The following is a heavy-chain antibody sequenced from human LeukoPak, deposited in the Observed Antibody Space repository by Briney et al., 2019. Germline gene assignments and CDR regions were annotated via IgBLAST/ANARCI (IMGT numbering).Heavy chain of an antibody. CDR1: GYSFTSYW. V-gene: IGHV5-51*01. CDR3: ARHLRFGELLSPFDY. Sequence: GESLKISCKGSGYSFTSYWIGWVRQMPGKGLAWMGIIYPGDSDTRYSPSFQGQVTISADKSISTAYLQWSSLKASDTAMYYCARHLRFGELLSPFDYWGQGTLVTVSS. J-gene: IGHJ4*02. D-gene: IGHD3-10*01. CDR2: IYPGDSDT.